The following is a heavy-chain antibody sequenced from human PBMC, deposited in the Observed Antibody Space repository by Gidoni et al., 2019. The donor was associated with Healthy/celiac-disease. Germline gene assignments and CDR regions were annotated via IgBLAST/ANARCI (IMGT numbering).Heavy chain of an antibody. D-gene: IGHD6-19*01. V-gene: IGHV1-3*01. CDR2: INAGNGNT. CDR1: GYNFTSYA. J-gene: IGHJ4*02. Sequence: QVQLVQSGAEVKKPGASVKVSCKASGYNFTSYAMHWVRQAPGQRLEWMGWINAGNGNTKYSRKFQGRVTILRDTSASTAYMELSSLRSEDTAVYYCARVMAVAGALYYFDYWGQGTLVTVSS. CDR3: ARVMAVAGALYYFDY.